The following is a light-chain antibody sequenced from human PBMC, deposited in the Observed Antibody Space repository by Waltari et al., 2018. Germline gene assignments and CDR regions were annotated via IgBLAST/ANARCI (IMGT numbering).Light chain of an antibody. CDR1: KLGDTY. V-gene: IGLV3-1*01. J-gene: IGLJ2*01. CDR3: QAWDSSTHVV. Sequence: SYELTQPPSVSVSPGQTASITCSGAKLGDTYASLYHQKPGQSPVLVLYPHNTRPSGIPERFSASNSGNTATLTISGTQAMDEADYYCQAWDSSTHVVFGGGTKLTVL. CDR2: PHN.